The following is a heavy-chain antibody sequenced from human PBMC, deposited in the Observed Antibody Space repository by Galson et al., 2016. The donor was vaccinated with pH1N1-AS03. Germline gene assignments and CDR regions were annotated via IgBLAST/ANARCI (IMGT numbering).Heavy chain of an antibody. CDR2: IRSDGSVK. V-gene: IGHV3-30*02. CDR1: GFTFNRYG. J-gene: IGHJ4*02. CDR3: EKTVEYTSSWKPFDY. D-gene: IGHD6-13*01. Sequence: LRLSCAASGFTFNRYGLHWVRQAPGKGLEWVAFIRSDGSVKYYEDSVKGRFAISRDNSNNTLSLQMNSLRPKDTAVYYCEKTVEYTSSWKPFDYWGQGTLVTVSS.